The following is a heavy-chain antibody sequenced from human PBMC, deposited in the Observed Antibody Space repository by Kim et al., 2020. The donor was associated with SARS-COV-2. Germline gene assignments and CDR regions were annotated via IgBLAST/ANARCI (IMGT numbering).Heavy chain of an antibody. D-gene: IGHD5-18*01. V-gene: IGHV3-30*04. J-gene: IGHJ6*02. Sequence: GGSLRLSCAASGLTFSSYAMDWVRQAPGKGLEWVAVISYDGSNKYYADSVKGRFTISRDNSKNTLYLQMNSLRAEDTAVYYCAGEQRIQLWPGYYYGMDVWGQGTTVTVSS. CDR2: ISYDGSNK. CDR3: AGEQRIQLWPGYYYGMDV. CDR1: GLTFSSYA.